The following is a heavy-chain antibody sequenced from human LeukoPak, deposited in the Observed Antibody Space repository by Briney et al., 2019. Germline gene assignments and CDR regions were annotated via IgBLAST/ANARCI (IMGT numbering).Heavy chain of an antibody. CDR1: GFTFRSYA. D-gene: IGHD1-26*01. CDR3: ARTWELLRYYGMDV. Sequence: HTGGSLRLSCAASGFTFRSYAMHWVRQAPGKGLEYVSAISSNGGSTYYANSVKGRFTISRDNSKNTLYLQMGSLRAEDMAVYYCARTWELLRYYGMDVWGQGTTVTVSS. CDR2: ISSNGGST. V-gene: IGHV3-64*01. J-gene: IGHJ6*02.